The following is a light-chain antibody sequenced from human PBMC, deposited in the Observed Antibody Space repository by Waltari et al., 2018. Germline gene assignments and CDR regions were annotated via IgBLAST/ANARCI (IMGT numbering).Light chain of an antibody. CDR1: SGHSSNL. CDR3: QTGGHGTWV. Sequence: QIVVTQSPSASASLGAAVKPTCTMSSGHSSNLIARLQQQPEKGPPYVMKVNSDGSHRRGGDIPDLFAASSSGADRLLTIASLQAEDEADYYCQTGGHGTWVFGGGTKLTVL. J-gene: IGLJ3*02. CDR2: VNSDGSH. V-gene: IGLV4-69*01.